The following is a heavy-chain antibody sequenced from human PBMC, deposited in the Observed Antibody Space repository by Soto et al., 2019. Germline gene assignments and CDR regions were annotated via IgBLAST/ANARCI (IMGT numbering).Heavy chain of an antibody. Sequence: ASVKVSCKESGYNFTSYYMHWVRQAPGQGLEWMGIIDPSGGSTSYAQKFQGRVSMTRDTSTSTVYMDLSSLRSEDTAVYYCARDLTGGPTYYDFWSGYSPVDYWGLGTLVTVSS. CDR1: GYNFTSYY. CDR2: IDPSGGST. D-gene: IGHD3-3*01. CDR3: ARDLTGGPTYYDFWSGYSPVDY. V-gene: IGHV1-46*03. J-gene: IGHJ4*02.